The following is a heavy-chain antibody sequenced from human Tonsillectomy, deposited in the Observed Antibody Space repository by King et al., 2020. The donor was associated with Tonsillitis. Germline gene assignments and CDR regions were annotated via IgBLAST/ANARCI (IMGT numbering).Heavy chain of an antibody. CDR3: AKDLGYLRYFMDV. Sequence: VQLVESGGGVVQPGRSLRLSCAASGFTFRTYGMHWVRQAPGKGLAWGAVISYEGNDEYSAYSVKGRFTISSENSKNTLSLQMNSLRPGDTAVYYCAKDLGYLRYFMDVWGTGTTVTVS. CDR1: GFTFRTYG. D-gene: IGHD6-13*01. J-gene: IGHJ6*03. V-gene: IGHV3-30*18. CDR2: ISYEGNDE.